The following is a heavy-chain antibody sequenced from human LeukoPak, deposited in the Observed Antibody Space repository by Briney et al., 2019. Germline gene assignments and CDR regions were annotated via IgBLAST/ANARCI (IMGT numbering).Heavy chain of an antibody. D-gene: IGHD1-26*01. J-gene: IGHJ4*02. CDR3: ARSGGSGTYYDGTFDY. CDR1: GGSINNHH. Sequence: SSETLSLTCSLSGGSINNHHWHWIRQRAGKGLEWLGRISPTGNTNYNPSLKSRVAMSVDTSKNQFSLKVRAVTAADTAVYYCARSGGSGTYYDGTFDYWGQGALVTVSS. V-gene: IGHV4-4*07. CDR2: ISPTGNT.